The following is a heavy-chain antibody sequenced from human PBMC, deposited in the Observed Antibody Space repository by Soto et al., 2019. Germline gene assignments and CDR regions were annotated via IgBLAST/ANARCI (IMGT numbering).Heavy chain of an antibody. CDR3: ARVGYYYGSGSPLYYYYGMDV. CDR2: IYYSGST. CDR1: GGSISSYY. V-gene: IGHV4-59*01. Sequence: PSETLSLTCTVSGGSISSYYWSWIRQPPGKGLEWIGYIYYSGSTNYNPSLKSRVTISVDTSKNQFSLKLSSVTAADTAVYYCARVGYYYGSGSPLYYYYGMDVWGQGTTVTVS. J-gene: IGHJ6*02. D-gene: IGHD3-10*01.